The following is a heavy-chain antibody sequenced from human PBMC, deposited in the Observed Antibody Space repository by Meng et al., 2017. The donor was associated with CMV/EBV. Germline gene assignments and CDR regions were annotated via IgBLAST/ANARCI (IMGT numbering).Heavy chain of an antibody. D-gene: IGHD1-26*01. J-gene: IGHJ3*02. V-gene: IGHV3-21*06. CDR1: GFTFPLYF. CDR2: ISSSLNSI. CDR3: ARGKHYSGSNLDEAFDI. Sequence: GESLMISCAASGFTFPLYFMNWVRQAPGKGLEWVSSISSSLNSIYYADSVEGRFTIYRDNANNSLHLQMNSLRVEDTAVYYCARGKHYSGSNLDEAFDIWGQGTVVTVSS.